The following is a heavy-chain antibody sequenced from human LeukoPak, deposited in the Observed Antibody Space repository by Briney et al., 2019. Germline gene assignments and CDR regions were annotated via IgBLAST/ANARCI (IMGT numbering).Heavy chain of an antibody. CDR3: ERDFDHYDFWSGYYPAYYYYGMDV. V-gene: IGHV1-18*01. CDR1: GYTFTSYG. D-gene: IGHD3-3*01. J-gene: IGHJ6*02. Sequence: ASVKVSCKASGYTFTSYGISWVRHAPGQGLEWMGWISAYNGNTNYAQKLQGRVTITTDQSKSTAYMELRSLRSDDTAVYYCERDFDHYDFWSGYYPAYYYYGMDVWAQGPTVTVSS. CDR2: ISAYNGNT.